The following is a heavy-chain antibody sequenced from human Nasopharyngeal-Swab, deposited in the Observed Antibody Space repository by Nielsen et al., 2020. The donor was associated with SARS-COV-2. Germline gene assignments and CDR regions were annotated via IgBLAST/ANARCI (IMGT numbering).Heavy chain of an antibody. D-gene: IGHD3-16*02. CDR1: GGTFSSYA. CDR3: ARVKLRLGELSLASKAFYYYYGMGV. Sequence: SVKVSCKASGGTFSSYAISWVRQAPGQGLEWMGRIIPILGIANYAQKFQGRVTITADKSTSTAYMELSSLRSEDTAVYYCARVKLRLGELSLASKAFYYYYGMGVWGQGTTVTVSS. CDR2: IIPILGIA. J-gene: IGHJ6*02. V-gene: IGHV1-69*04.